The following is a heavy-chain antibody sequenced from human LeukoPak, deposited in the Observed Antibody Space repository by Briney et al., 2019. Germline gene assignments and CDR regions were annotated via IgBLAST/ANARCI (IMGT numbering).Heavy chain of an antibody. CDR3: ARVDILTGYSLDY. V-gene: IGHV3-53*01. J-gene: IGHJ4*02. CDR2: IYSGGST. D-gene: IGHD3-9*01. Sequence: PGGSLRLSCAASGFTVSSNYMSWVRQAPGKGLEWVSVIYSGGSTYYADSVEGRFTISRDNSKNTLYLQMNSLRAEDTAVYYCARVDILTGYSLDYWGQGTLVTVSS. CDR1: GFTVSSNY.